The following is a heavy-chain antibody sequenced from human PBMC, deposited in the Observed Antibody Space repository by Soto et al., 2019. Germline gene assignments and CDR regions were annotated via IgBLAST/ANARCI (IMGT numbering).Heavy chain of an antibody. V-gene: IGHV4-39*01. Sequence: QLQLQESGPGLVMPSETLSLTCTVSGDSISGSPYFWGWIRQPPGKRLEWIGSIFYDGYTLYTPSLRSRVTISMDTSKNQFSLKLASVAAADTATYFCARLQAAVPHYWGQGTLVTVSS. CDR2: IFYDGYT. CDR1: GDSISGSPYF. J-gene: IGHJ4*02. D-gene: IGHD6-13*01. CDR3: ARLQAAVPHY.